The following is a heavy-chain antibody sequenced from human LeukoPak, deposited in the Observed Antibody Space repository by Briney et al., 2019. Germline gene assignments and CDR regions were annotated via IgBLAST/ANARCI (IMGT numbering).Heavy chain of an antibody. V-gene: IGHV4-59*08. CDR3: ARHKYSGYDYYGMDV. CDR1: GGSISSYC. CDR2: IYYSGST. J-gene: IGHJ6*02. Sequence: SETLSLICTVSGGSISSYCWSWIRQPPGKGLEWIGYIYYSGSTNYNPSLKSRVTISVDTSKNQFSLKLSSVTAADTAVYYCARHKYSGYDYYGMDVWGQGTTVTVSS. D-gene: IGHD1-26*01.